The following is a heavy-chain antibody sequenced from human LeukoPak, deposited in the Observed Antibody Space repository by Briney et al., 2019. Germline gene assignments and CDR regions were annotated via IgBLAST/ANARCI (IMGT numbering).Heavy chain of an antibody. J-gene: IGHJ4*02. D-gene: IGHD6-19*01. Sequence: SETLSLTCTVSGGSISNYHWSWIRQPAAKGLEWIGQIHTSGSTNYNPPLKSRVTMSIDTTEDQVSLTIRSVTAADTAFYYCARRDISSGWSFDYWGQGTLVTVSS. V-gene: IGHV4-4*07. CDR3: ARRDISSGWSFDY. CDR2: IHTSGST. CDR1: GGSISNYH.